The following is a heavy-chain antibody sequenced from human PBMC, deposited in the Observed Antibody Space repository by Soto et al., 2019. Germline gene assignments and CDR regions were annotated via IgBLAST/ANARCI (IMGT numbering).Heavy chain of an antibody. D-gene: IGHD4-17*01. V-gene: IGHV1-69*13. CDR1: GGTFSSYA. J-gene: IGHJ5*02. CDR3: ARDSAPRGDYRWFDP. CDR2: IIPIFGTA. Sequence: GASVKVSCKASGGTFSSYAISWVRQAPGQGLEWIGGIIPIFGTANYAQKFQGRVTINADESTSTAYMELSSLRSEDTAVYYCARDSAPRGDYRWFDPWGQGTLVTVSS.